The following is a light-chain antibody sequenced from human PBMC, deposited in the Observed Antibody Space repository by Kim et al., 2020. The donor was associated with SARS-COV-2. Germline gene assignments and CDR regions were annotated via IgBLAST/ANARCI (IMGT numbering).Light chain of an antibody. CDR1: SGNIADNY. Sequence: NFMLTQPHSVSESPGNTVTISCTRSSGNIADNYVQWYQQRPGSAPTIVIYEDNERPSGVPDRFSGSMDTSSSSASLTISGLKTEDEADYYCQSYDISNVIFGGGTQLTVL. CDR2: EDN. V-gene: IGLV6-57*04. J-gene: IGLJ2*01. CDR3: QSYDISNVI.